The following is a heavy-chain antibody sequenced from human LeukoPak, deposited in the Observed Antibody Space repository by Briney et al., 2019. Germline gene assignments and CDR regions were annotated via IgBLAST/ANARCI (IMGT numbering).Heavy chain of an antibody. D-gene: IGHD1-26*01. CDR2: ISSSGSTI. J-gene: IGHJ4*02. CDR3: ARVKVGASDY. CDR1: GFTFSSYE. Sequence: PGGSLRLSCAASGFTFSSYEMNWVRQAPGKGLEWVSYISSSGSTIYYADSVKGRFTISRDNAKNSLYLQMNSLRVEDTAVYYCARVKVGASDYWGQGTLVTVSS. V-gene: IGHV3-48*03.